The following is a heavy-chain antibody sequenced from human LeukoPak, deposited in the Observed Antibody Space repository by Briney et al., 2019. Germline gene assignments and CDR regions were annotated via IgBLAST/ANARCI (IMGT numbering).Heavy chain of an antibody. CDR2: IYPRDGST. CDR3: ARDLEGFDY. CDR1: GYTFTSNY. V-gene: IGHV1-46*01. Sequence: AASVKVSCKASGYTFTSNYIHWVRQAPGQGLEWMGMIYPRDGSTSYAQKFQGRVTVTRDTSTSTVHMELSGLRSEDTAVYYCARDLEGFDYWGQGTLVTVSS. J-gene: IGHJ4*02.